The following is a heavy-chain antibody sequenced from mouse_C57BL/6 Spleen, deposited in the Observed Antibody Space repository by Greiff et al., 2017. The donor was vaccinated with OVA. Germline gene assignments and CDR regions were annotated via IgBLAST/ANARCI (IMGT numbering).Heavy chain of an antibody. CDR3: ARNTGYAMDY. V-gene: IGHV5-17*01. CDR2: ISSGSSTI. D-gene: IGHD1-1*01. J-gene: IGHJ4*01. CDR1: GFTFSDYG. Sequence: EVKLMESGGGLVKPGGSLKLSCAASGFTFSDYGMHWVRQAPEKGLEWVAYISSGSSTIYYADTVKGRFTISRDNAKNTLFLQMTSLRSEDTAMYYCARNTGYAMDYWGQGTSVTVSS.